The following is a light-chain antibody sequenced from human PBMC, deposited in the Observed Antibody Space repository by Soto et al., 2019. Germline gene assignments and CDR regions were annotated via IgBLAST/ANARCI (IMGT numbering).Light chain of an antibody. Sequence: EIVLTQSPGTLSLSPGERATLSCRASQSVTSNYLAWYQQKPGQAPRLLIFGASIRDTGIPDSFSGSGSGTDFTLTISRLEPEDFAVYYCQQYGSPPGTFGQGTKVDIK. CDR1: QSVTSNY. J-gene: IGKJ1*01. CDR3: QQYGSPPGT. V-gene: IGKV3-20*01. CDR2: GAS.